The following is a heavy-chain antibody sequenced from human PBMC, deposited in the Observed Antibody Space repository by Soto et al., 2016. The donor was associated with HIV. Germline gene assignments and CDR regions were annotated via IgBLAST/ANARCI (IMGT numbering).Heavy chain of an antibody. CDR3: ATPYSYASGSYQGIDF. J-gene: IGHJ4*02. Sequence: QVQLVQSGAEVRKPGSSVKVSCKPSGGTLSSYPISWVRQAPGQGLEWMGGIIPIFGTANYAQKFQGRVTITADESTSTAYMELSNLRSEDTAVYYCATPYSYASGSYQGIDFWGQGTLVTVSS. V-gene: IGHV1-69*12. D-gene: IGHD3-10*01. CDR2: IIPIFGTA. CDR1: GGTLSSYP.